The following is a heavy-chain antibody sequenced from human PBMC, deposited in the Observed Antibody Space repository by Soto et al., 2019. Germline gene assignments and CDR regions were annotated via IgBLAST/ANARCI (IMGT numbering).Heavy chain of an antibody. Sequence: SVKVSCKDSGGTFSSYAISWVRQAPGQGLEWMGGIIPIFGTANYAQKFQGRFTITADESTSTAYMDLSSLISEDTAVYYCAKAAPRNTMFGVVGPYGMDVWGQGTTVTVSS. CDR2: IIPIFGTA. CDR3: AKAAPRNTMFGVVGPYGMDV. V-gene: IGHV1-69*13. CDR1: GGTFSSYA. J-gene: IGHJ6*02. D-gene: IGHD3-3*01.